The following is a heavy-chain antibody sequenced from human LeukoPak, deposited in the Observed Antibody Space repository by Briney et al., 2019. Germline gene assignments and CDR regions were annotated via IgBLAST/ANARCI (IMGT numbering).Heavy chain of an antibody. D-gene: IGHD1-26*01. CDR1: GYTFTSYY. CDR3: ARDNSVGDNAWWFDP. V-gene: IGHV1-46*01. CDR2: INPSGGTT. Sequence: ASVKVSCKASGYTFTSYYMHWVRQAPGQGLQWMGIINPSGGTTSYAQKFQGRVTMTRDMSTSTDYMELSSLRSEDTAIYYCARDNSVGDNAWWFDPWGQGTLVTVSS. J-gene: IGHJ5*02.